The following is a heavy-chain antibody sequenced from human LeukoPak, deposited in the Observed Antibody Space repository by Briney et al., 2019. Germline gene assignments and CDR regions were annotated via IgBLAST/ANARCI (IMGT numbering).Heavy chain of an antibody. V-gene: IGHV3-66*01. Sequence: GGSLRLSCAASGFDVSINYMSWVRQAPGKGLEWVSIIYSGGATYYADSVKGRFTISRDNSKNTVYLQMNSLRADDTAVYYCARDRLEAVAGDDYLDYWGRGTLVTVSS. CDR1: GFDVSINY. CDR2: IYSGGAT. J-gene: IGHJ4*02. D-gene: IGHD6-19*01. CDR3: ARDRLEAVAGDDYLDY.